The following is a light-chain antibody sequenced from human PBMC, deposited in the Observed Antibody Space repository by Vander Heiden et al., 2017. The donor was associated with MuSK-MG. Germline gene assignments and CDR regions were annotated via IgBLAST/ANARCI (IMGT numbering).Light chain of an antibody. CDR3: QQYNNWPPWT. CDR1: QSVGSN. V-gene: IGKV3-15*01. CDR2: GAS. J-gene: IGKJ1*01. Sequence: EIVMTQSPATLSVSPGEGVTLSCRASQSVGSNLAWYQQKPGQAPSLLIYGASTRATGIPARFSGSGFGTEFTLTISSLHSEDFALYFCQQYNNWPPWTFGQGTKVEIK.